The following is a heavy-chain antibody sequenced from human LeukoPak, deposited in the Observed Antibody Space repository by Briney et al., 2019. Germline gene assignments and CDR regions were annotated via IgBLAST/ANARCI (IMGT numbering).Heavy chain of an antibody. V-gene: IGHV3-7*03. J-gene: IGHJ4*02. D-gene: IGHD3-9*01. Sequence: GGSLRLSCAASGFTFSDYWMTWVRQAPGKGLEWVANIKPDESEKYYVGSVKGRFTISRDNAKNSLYLQMNSLRAEDTAVYYCAKWGPYDILTGRINWGQGTLVTVSS. CDR1: GFTFSDYW. CDR3: AKWGPYDILTGRIN. CDR2: IKPDESEK.